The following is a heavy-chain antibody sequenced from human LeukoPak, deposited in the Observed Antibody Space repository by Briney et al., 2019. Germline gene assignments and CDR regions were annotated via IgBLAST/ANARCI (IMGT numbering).Heavy chain of an antibody. Sequence: SETLSLTCTVSGGSISSYYWSWIRQPPGKGLEWIGYIYYSGSTNYNPSLKSRVTISLDTSKNQFSLKLSSVTAADTAVYYCASQRGYSGYDLAFWGQGTLVTVSS. D-gene: IGHD5-12*01. V-gene: IGHV4-59*08. J-gene: IGHJ4*02. CDR3: ASQRGYSGYDLAF. CDR1: GGSISSYY. CDR2: IYYSGST.